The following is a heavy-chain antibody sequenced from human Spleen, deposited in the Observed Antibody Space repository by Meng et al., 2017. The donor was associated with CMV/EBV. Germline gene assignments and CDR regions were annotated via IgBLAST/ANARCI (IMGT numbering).Heavy chain of an antibody. CDR2: IKQDGNEK. CDR1: GFTFSSFW. J-gene: IGHJ3*02. V-gene: IGHV3-7*03. CDR3: AKDSSGYYSHGTAFDI. Sequence: GESLKISCAASGFTFSSFWMSWVRQAPGEGLEWVANIKQDGNEKYYADSVKGRFTISRDNSKNTLYLQMNSLRAEDTAVYYCAKDSSGYYSHGTAFDIWGQGTMVTVSS. D-gene: IGHD3-22*01.